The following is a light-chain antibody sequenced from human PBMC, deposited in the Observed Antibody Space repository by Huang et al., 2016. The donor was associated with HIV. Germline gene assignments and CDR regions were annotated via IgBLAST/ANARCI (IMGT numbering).Light chain of an antibody. CDR1: YNLANS. CDR2: GAS. V-gene: IGKV1-39*01. J-gene: IGKJ2*01. Sequence: DIQMTQSPSSLSASVWDRVTITCRTSYNLANSLNWYQQQSGAAPFLLIYGASNLQTGVSSRFSGGGSGTDFTLTITNLRPEDFATYYCQQSHSIPHTFGQGTRLE. CDR3: QQSHSIPHT.